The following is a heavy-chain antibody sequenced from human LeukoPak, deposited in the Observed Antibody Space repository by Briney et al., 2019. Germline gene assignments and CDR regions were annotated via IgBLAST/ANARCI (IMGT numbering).Heavy chain of an antibody. CDR3: ASQAPYYYDSSGYSPLQYFQH. CDR2: IYYSAST. D-gene: IGHD3-22*01. V-gene: IGHV4-39*01. J-gene: IGHJ1*01. Sequence: PSDTLSLTCTVSGGSISSSSYYWGWIRQPPGKGLEWIGSIYYSASTYYNPSLKSRVTISVDTSKNQFSLKLSSVTAADTAVYYCASQAPYYYDSSGYSPLQYFQHWGQGNLVTVSS. CDR1: GGSISSSSYY.